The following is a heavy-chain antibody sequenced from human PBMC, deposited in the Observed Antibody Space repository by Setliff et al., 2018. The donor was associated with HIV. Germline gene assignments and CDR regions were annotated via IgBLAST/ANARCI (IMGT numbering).Heavy chain of an antibody. V-gene: IGHV4-34*01. D-gene: IGHD3-10*01. Sequence: SETLSLTCAVYGGSFSGYYWSWIRQPPGKGLEWIGEINHSGSTNYNPSLKSRVTISVDTSKNQFSLKLSSVTAADTAVYYCARERVYGSGSYSYFDYWGQGTLVTVSS. J-gene: IGHJ4*02. CDR1: GGSFSGYY. CDR2: INHSGST. CDR3: ARERVYGSGSYSYFDY.